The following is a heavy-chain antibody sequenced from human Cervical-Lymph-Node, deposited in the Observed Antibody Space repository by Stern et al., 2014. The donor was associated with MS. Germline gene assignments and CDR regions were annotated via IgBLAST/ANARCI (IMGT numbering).Heavy chain of an antibody. D-gene: IGHD2-8*02. CDR1: GYTFSRND. CDR2: IIPVYGAP. V-gene: IGHV1-69*12. CDR3: AGDLALNTGWYGH. J-gene: IGHJ5*02. Sequence: QVQLGQSGAEVKKPGSSVKVSCKASGYTFSRNDIAWVRQAPGPGLEWIGRIIPVYGAPDYAQKLQGRVLLTADESSHPVAMECSSLGSEGTAGYYCAGDLALNTGWYGHWGHGTQVTVSS.